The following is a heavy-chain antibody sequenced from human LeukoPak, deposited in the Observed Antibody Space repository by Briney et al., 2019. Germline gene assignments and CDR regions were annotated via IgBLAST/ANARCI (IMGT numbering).Heavy chain of an antibody. D-gene: IGHD1-26*01. CDR3: ATYSGSYYGAFDI. Sequence: PSETLSLTCAVYGGSFSGYYWSWIRQPPGKGLEWIGEINHSGSTNYNPSLKSRVTISVDTSKNQFSLKLSSVTAADTAVYYCATYSGSYYGAFDIWGQGTMVTVSS. J-gene: IGHJ3*02. CDR2: INHSGST. CDR1: GGSFSGYY. V-gene: IGHV4-34*01.